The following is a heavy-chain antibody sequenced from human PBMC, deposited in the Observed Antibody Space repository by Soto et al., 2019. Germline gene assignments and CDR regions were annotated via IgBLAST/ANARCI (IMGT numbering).Heavy chain of an antibody. CDR2: IIPIFGTA. CDR3: ARGPLPRYCGGDCYSGDDAFDI. CDR1: GGTFSSYA. D-gene: IGHD2-21*02. Sequence: QVQLVQSGAEVKKPGSSVKVSCKASGGTFSSYAISWVRQAPGQGLEWMGGIIPIFGTANYAQKFQGRVTITADESTSTAYMELSSLRSEDTAVYYCARGPLPRYCGGDCYSGDDAFDIWGQGTMVTVSS. V-gene: IGHV1-69*01. J-gene: IGHJ3*02.